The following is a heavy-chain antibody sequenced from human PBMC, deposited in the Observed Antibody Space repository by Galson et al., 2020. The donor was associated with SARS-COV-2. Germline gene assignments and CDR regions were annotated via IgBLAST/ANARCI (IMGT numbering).Heavy chain of an antibody. CDR3: AKVYDVTMVVAAAFGY. D-gene: IGHD3-22*01. CDR2: ISGAGGNT. J-gene: IGHJ4*02. Sequence: RLSCAASGFTFSSFGMNWVRQAPGKGLEWVAAISGAGGNTYYADSVKGRFTISRDNPKNTLYLQMNSLRAEDTALYYCAKVYDVTMVVAAAFGYWGQGTLLTVSS. V-gene: IGHV3-23*01. CDR1: GFTFSSFG.